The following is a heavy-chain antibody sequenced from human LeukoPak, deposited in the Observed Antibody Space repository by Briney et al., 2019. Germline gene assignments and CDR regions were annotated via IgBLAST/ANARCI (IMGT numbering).Heavy chain of an antibody. J-gene: IGHJ6*02. V-gene: IGHV4-59*12. CDR1: GGSISSYY. Sequence: PSETLSLTCTVSGGSISSYYWSWIRQPPGKGLEWIGYIYHSGSTYYNPSLKSRVTISADRSKNQFSLKLSSVTAADTAVYYCAREGGEERYCSGGSCYYGMDVWGQGTTVTVSS. D-gene: IGHD2-15*01. CDR3: AREGGEERYCSGGSCYYGMDV. CDR2: IYHSGST.